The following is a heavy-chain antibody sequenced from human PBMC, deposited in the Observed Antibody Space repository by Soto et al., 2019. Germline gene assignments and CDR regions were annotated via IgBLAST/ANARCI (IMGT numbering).Heavy chain of an antibody. CDR3: ARLFEYCSGGSCHNWFDP. D-gene: IGHD2-15*01. Sequence: SETLSPTCPVSGGSLSSYYWSWVRQPPGKGLEWIGYIYYSGSTNYNPSLKSRVTISVDTSKNQLSLKLRSVTAADTAVYYCARLFEYCSGGSCHNWFDPWGQGTLVTVS. CDR1: GGSLSSYY. CDR2: IYYSGST. J-gene: IGHJ5*02. V-gene: IGHV4-59*01.